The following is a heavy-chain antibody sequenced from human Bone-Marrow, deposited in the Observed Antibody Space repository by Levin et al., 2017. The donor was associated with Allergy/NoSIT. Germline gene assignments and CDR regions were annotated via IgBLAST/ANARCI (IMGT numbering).Heavy chain of an antibody. CDR1: GFTFSSYG. CDR3: AKGNVREGFPHVYYYGMDV. Sequence: GGSLRLSCAASGFTFSSYGMHWVRQAPGKGLEWVAVISYDGSNKYYADSVKGRFTISRDNSKNTLYLQMNSLRAEDTAVYYCAKGNVREGFPHVYYYGMDVWGQGTTVTVSS. J-gene: IGHJ6*02. D-gene: IGHD3-10*02. V-gene: IGHV3-30*18. CDR2: ISYDGSNK.